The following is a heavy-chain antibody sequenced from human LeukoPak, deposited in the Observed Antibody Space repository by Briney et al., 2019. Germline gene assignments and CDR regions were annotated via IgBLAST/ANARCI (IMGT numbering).Heavy chain of an antibody. CDR1: GYSFTSYW. Sequence: GESLKISCKGSGYSFTSYWIGWVRQMPGKGLEWMGIIYPGDSDTRYSPSFQGQVTISADKAISPAHLQWSSLKASDTAMYYCASRCYTSVGGGSCYWFDPWGQGTLVTVSS. V-gene: IGHV5-51*01. D-gene: IGHD2-15*01. J-gene: IGHJ5*02. CDR3: ASRCYTSVGGGSCYWFDP. CDR2: IYPGDSDT.